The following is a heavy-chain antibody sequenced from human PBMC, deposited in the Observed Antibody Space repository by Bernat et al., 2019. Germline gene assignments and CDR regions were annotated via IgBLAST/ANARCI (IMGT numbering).Heavy chain of an antibody. J-gene: IGHJ6*04. CDR2: IKQDGSEK. V-gene: IGHV3-7*03. D-gene: IGHD3-10*01. CDR1: GFTFSSYW. Sequence: EVQLVESGGGLVQPGGSLRLSCAASGFTFSSYWMSWVRQAPGKGLEWVANIKQDGSEKYYGDSVQGRFTISRDNAKNSLYLQMNSLRAEDTAVYYCARALPQRVLLWFRESSVMDVWGKGTTVTVSS. CDR3: ARALPQRVLLWFRESSVMDV.